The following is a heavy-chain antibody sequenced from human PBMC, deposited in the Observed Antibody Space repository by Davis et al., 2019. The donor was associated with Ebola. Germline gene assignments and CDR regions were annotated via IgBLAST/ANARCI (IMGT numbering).Heavy chain of an antibody. CDR1: GGSISSSSYY. CDR2: IYYSGST. J-gene: IGHJ4*02. CDR3: ARREGRLHLGELFVWGLDY. Sequence: MPSETLSLTCTVSGGSISSSSYYWGWIRQPPGKGLEWIGSIYYSGSTYYNPSLKSRVTISVDTSKNQFSLKLSSVTAAATAVYYCARREGRLHLGELFVWGLDYWGQGTLVTVSS. D-gene: IGHD3-16*01. V-gene: IGHV4-39*01.